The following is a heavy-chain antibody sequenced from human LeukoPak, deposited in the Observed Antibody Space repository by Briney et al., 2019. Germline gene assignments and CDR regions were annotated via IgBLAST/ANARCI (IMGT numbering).Heavy chain of an antibody. CDR1: GDSIRSYY. V-gene: IGHV4-59*13. Sequence: SETLSLTCTVSGDSIRSYYCSWVRQPPGKGLEWIGYISSSGSTEYNPSLKSRVTISVDTSKNQSYLKLSSVTAADTAVYYCARDRDIYCTNGVCYNRYFDLWGRGTLVTVSS. CDR3: ARDRDIYCTNGVCYNRYFDL. CDR2: ISSSGST. J-gene: IGHJ2*01. D-gene: IGHD2-8*01.